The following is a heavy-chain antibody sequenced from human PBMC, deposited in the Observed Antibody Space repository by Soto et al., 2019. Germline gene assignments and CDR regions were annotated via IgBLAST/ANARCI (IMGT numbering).Heavy chain of an antibody. J-gene: IGHJ4*02. D-gene: IGHD2-21*01. CDR1: GFNFNIYV. CDR2: ISTRGTTV. Sequence: PGGSLRRSWSASGFNFNIYVMTWGRQAPGKGLEWISDISTRGTTVHYADSVRDRFTISRDNAKNTLYLHLTSLRDEDTAVYYCARVAIMGVANSPLFFFDLWGQGTLVTVSS. V-gene: IGHV3-48*03. CDR3: ARVAIMGVANSPLFFFDL.